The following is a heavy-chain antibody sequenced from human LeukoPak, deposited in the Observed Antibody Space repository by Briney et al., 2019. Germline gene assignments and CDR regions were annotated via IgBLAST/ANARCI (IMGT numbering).Heavy chain of an antibody. J-gene: IGHJ4*02. CDR1: GGSISSYY. Sequence: SETLSLTCTVSGGSISSYYWSWIRQPPGKGLEWIGYIYYSGSTNYNPSLKSRVTISVDTSKNQFSLKLSSVTAADTAVYYCARYNYGSGNFDYWGQGTLVAVSS. V-gene: IGHV4-59*01. CDR2: IYYSGST. D-gene: IGHD5-18*01. CDR3: ARYNYGSGNFDY.